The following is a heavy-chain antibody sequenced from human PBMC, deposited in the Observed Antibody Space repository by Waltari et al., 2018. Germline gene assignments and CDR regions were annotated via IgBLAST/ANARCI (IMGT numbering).Heavy chain of an antibody. CDR3: ARAPSSYSSSSGAFDF. J-gene: IGHJ3*01. D-gene: IGHD6-6*01. CDR2: INSDGSST. Sequence: EVQLVESGGGLVQPGGSLRLSCAASGFTFSSYWMHWVRQAPGKGLVWVSRINSDGSSTTYADPVKGRFTISRDNAKNTLYLQMNSLRVEDTAVYYCARAPSSYSSSSGAFDFWGQGTMVTVSS. CDR1: GFTFSSYW. V-gene: IGHV3-74*01.